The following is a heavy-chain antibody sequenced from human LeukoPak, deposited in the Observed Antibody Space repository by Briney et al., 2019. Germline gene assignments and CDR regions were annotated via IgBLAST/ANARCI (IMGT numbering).Heavy chain of an antibody. CDR1: GFTFSSYG. V-gene: IGHV3-33*01. CDR2: IWYDGSEK. Sequence: GGSLRLSCAASGFTFSSYGMRWVRQAPGKGLEWVTIIWYDGSEKYYADTAKGRFTISRDNSKNTVYLQMNSLRAEDTAVYYCAREYCSGGNRNKQDAFDLWGQGTVVTVSS. CDR3: AREYCSGGNRNKQDAFDL. J-gene: IGHJ3*01. D-gene: IGHD2-15*01.